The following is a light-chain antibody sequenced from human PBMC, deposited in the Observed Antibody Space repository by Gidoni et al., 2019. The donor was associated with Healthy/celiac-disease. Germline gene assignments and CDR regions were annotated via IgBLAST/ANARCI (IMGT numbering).Light chain of an antibody. CDR1: QGISSY. J-gene: IGKJ3*01. Sequence: DIQLTQSPSFLSASVGDRVTITCRASQGISSYLAWYQQKPGKAPKLLIYAASTLQSGVPSRFSGSGSGTEFTLTISSLQPEDFATDYCQQLNSYPPFTFGPGTKVEIK. V-gene: IGKV1-9*01. CDR2: AAS. CDR3: QQLNSYPPFT.